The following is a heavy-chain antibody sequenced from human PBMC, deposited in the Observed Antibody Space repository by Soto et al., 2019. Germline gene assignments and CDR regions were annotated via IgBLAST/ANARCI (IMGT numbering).Heavy chain of an antibody. CDR2: ISSSGSSV. J-gene: IGHJ4*02. Sequence: EVQLVESGGGLVQPGGSLRLSCAASGFTFSSFGMNWVRQAPGKGLEWVSYISSSGSSVHYADSVKGRLTISRDNAKNSLFLQVNSLRDEDTAVYYCARDLTTSTWPYYFQYWGQGTLVTVSS. D-gene: IGHD2-2*01. CDR3: ARDLTTSTWPYYFQY. CDR1: GFTFSSFG. V-gene: IGHV3-48*02.